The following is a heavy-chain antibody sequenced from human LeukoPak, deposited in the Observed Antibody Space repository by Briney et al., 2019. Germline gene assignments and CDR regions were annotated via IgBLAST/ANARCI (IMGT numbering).Heavy chain of an antibody. V-gene: IGHV4-4*07. CDR1: GGSISSYY. CDR2: IYTSGST. Sequence: SETLSLTCTVSGGSISSYYWSWIRQPAGKGLEWIGRIYTSGSTNYNPSLKSRVTMSVDTSKNQFSLKLSSVTAADTAVYYCARSRVVGGTRSEFDYWGQGTLVTVSS. CDR3: ARSRVVGGTRSEFDY. D-gene: IGHD1-26*01. J-gene: IGHJ4*02.